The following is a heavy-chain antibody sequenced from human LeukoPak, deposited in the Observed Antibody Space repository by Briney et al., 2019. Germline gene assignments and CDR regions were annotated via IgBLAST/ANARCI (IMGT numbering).Heavy chain of an antibody. CDR2: IYPGDSDT. J-gene: IGHJ4*02. D-gene: IGHD3-22*01. V-gene: IGHV5-51*01. CDR3: ARTYCYDSSGSRAYDY. CDR1: GYSFTSYW. Sequence: GESLKISCKGSGYSFTSYWIGWVRQMPGKGLEWMGIIYPGDSDTRYSPSFQGQVTISADKSISTAYLQWSSLKASDTAMYYCARTYCYDSSGSRAYDYWGQGTLVTVSS.